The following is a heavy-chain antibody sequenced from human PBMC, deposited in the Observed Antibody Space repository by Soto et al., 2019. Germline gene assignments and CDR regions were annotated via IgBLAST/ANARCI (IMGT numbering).Heavy chain of an antibody. CDR1: GFTFSSYW. J-gene: IGHJ4*02. CDR3: ARGSGCPY. CDR2: ISSDGSST. V-gene: IGHV3-74*01. D-gene: IGHD3-10*01. Sequence: VRLSCAASGFTFSSYWMHWVRQAPGKGLVWVSGISSDGSSTDYADSVKGRFTISRDNAKNTLYLQWNSLRAEDTAVYYCARGSGCPYWGRGTLVPVSS.